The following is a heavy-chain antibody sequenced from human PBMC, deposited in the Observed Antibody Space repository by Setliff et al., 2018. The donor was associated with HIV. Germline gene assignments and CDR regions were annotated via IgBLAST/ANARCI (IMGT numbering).Heavy chain of an antibody. Sequence: PSETLSLTCTVSGGSISSSSYYWGWIRQPPGKGLEWIGSIYYRGSTYYNPSLKSRVTMSVDTSKNQFSLKVRYVTAADTAIYYCAREIWGQVAHVPYGMDVWGQGTTVTVSS. CDR2: IYYRGST. CDR1: GGSISSSSYY. CDR3: AREIWGQVAHVPYGMDV. D-gene: IGHD5-12*01. J-gene: IGHJ6*02. V-gene: IGHV4-39*07.